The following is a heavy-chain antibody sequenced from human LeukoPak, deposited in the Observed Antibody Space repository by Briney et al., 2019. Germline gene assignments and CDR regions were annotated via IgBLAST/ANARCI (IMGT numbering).Heavy chain of an antibody. V-gene: IGHV4-59*01. CDR1: GGSISSYY. Sequence: SETLSLTCTVSGGSISSYYWSWVRQPPGKGLEWIGYIYYSGSTNYNPSLKSRVTISVDTSKNQFSLKLSSVTPADTAVYYCARVSPKWELGYWGQGTLVTVSS. CDR3: ARVSPKWELGY. CDR2: IYYSGST. J-gene: IGHJ4*02. D-gene: IGHD1-26*01.